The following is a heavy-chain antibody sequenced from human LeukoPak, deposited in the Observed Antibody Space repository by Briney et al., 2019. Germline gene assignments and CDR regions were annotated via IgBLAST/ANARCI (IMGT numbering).Heavy chain of an antibody. V-gene: IGHV4-61*02. CDR3: ARDKGNYDYFDY. D-gene: IGHD1-7*01. Sequence: SQTLSLTCTVSGGSISSGSYYWSWIRQPAGKGLEWIGRIYTSGSTNYNPSLKSRVTISVDTCKSQFSLKLSSVTAADTAVYYCARDKGNYDYFDYWGQGTLVTVSS. J-gene: IGHJ4*02. CDR1: GGSISSGSYY. CDR2: IYTSGST.